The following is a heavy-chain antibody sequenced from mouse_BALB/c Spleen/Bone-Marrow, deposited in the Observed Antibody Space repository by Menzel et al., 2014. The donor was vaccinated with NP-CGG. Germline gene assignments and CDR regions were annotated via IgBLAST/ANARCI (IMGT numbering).Heavy chain of an antibody. V-gene: IGHV2-9*02. J-gene: IGHJ4*01. CDR1: GFSLTSYG. Sequence: VQLVESGPGLVAPSQSLSITCTVSGFSLTSYGVHWVRQPPGKGLEWLGVIWAGGSTNYNSALMSRLSISKDNSKSQVFLKMNRLQTDDTATYYCARDGVYGSHYYAMDYWGQGTSVTVSS. D-gene: IGHD1-1*02. CDR3: ARDGVYGSHYYAMDY. CDR2: IWAGGST.